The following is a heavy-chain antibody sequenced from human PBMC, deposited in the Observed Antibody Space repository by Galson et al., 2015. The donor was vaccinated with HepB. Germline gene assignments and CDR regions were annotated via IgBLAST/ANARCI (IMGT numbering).Heavy chain of an antibody. CDR1: GYSFTNYW. J-gene: IGHJ4*02. CDR3: ARQEERSTILGVVTKFDY. Sequence: QSGAEVKKPGESLRISCMGSGYSFTNYWITWVRQVPGKGLEWMGRIGPSDSYTIYSPSFQGHVTISTDKSISTAYLQWSSLKASDTAMYYCARQEERSTILGVVTKFDYWGQGTPVTVSS. D-gene: IGHD3-3*01. V-gene: IGHV5-10-1*01. CDR2: IGPSDSYT.